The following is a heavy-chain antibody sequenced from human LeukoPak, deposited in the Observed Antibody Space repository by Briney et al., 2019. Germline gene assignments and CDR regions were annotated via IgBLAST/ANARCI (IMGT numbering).Heavy chain of an antibody. CDR3: ARGTSSGWADYYYYGMDV. J-gene: IGHJ6*02. D-gene: IGHD6-19*01. CDR2: IYSGGST. CDR1: GSTFSSYS. V-gene: IGHV3-53*01. Sequence: GGSLRLSCAASGSTFSSYSMSWVRQAPGKGLEWVSVIYSGGSTYYADSVKGRFTISRDNSKNTLYLQMNSLRAEDTAVYYCARGTSSGWADYYYYGMDVWGQGTTVTVS.